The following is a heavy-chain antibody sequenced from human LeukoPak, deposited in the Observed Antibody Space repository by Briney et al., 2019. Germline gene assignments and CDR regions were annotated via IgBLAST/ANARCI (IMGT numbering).Heavy chain of an antibody. J-gene: IGHJ6*02. CDR1: GGSISSGDYY. Sequence: SETLSLTCTVSGGSISSGDYYWSWLRQHPGKGLEWIGYIYYSGSTYYNPSLKSRVTISVDTSKNQFSLKLSSVTAADTAVYYCARDPLVVVPAATTYYYYYGMDVWGQGTTVTVSS. CDR3: ARDPLVVVPAATTYYYYYGMDV. CDR2: IYYSGST. V-gene: IGHV4-31*02. D-gene: IGHD2-2*01.